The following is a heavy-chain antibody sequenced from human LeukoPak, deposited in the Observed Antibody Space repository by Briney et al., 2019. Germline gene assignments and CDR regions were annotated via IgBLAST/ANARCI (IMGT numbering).Heavy chain of an antibody. CDR3: VKGSSSSRPYYFDY. V-gene: IGHV3-23*01. D-gene: IGHD6-6*01. CDR2: ITDSGGDT. Sequence: GGSLRLSCAASGFTFSRYAMSWVRQAPGKGLEWVSAITDSGGDTYHADSVKGRLTIPRDNSKNALYLQMNSLRVEDTAVYYCVKGSSSSRPYYFDYWGQGTLVTVSS. J-gene: IGHJ4*02. CDR1: GFTFSRYA.